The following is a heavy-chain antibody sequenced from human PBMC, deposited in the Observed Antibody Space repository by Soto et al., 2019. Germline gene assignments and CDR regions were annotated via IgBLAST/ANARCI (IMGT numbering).Heavy chain of an antibody. D-gene: IGHD2-15*01. CDR3: ARDTVGYCSGGSCYPH. V-gene: IGHV4-31*03. CDR1: GGSISSGGYY. Sequence: QVQLQESGPGLVKPSQTLSLTCTVSGGSISSGGYYWSWIRQHPGKGLEWIGYIYYSGSTSYNPSLKSRVTISVDTSKNQFSLKLSSVTAADTAVYYCARDTVGYCSGGSCYPHWGQGTLVTVSS. J-gene: IGHJ4*02. CDR2: IYYSGST.